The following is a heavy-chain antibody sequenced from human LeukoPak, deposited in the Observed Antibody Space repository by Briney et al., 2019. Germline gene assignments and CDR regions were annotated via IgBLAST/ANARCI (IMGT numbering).Heavy chain of an antibody. CDR2: IYPGDSDT. Sequence: GESLKISCKGSGYNFTNYGIGWVRHMPGKGLECMGIIYPGDSDTTYSPSFQGQVTISADKSISTAYLQWSSLKASDTAMYYCARRRDGYNYVGTDYWGQGTLVTVSS. J-gene: IGHJ4*02. V-gene: IGHV5-51*01. CDR3: ARRRDGYNYVGTDY. CDR1: GYNFTNYG. D-gene: IGHD5-24*01.